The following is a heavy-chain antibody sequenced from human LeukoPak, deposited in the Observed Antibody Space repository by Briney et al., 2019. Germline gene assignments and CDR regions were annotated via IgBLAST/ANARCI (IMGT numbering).Heavy chain of an antibody. V-gene: IGHV4-34*01. CDR3: ARPYCSSTSCYDWDDY. CDR1: GGSFTGYY. Sequence: DPSETLSLTCAVYGGSFTGYYWSWIRQPPGKGLEWIGEINHSGSTNYNPSLKSRVTISVGTSKNQFSLKLSSVTAADTAVYYCARPYCSSTSCYDWDDYWGQGTLVTVSS. CDR2: INHSGST. D-gene: IGHD2-2*01. J-gene: IGHJ4*02.